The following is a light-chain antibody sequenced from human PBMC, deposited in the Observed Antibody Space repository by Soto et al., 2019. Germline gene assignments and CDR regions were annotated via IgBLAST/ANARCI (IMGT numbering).Light chain of an antibody. CDR2: SNN. CDR1: SSNIGSNT. Sequence: QSVLTQPPSASGTPGQRVTISCSGTSSNIGSNTVNWYQQLPGTAPKLLIYSNNQRPPGVPARFSGSKSSTSASLAISGLQFEDEADYYCAGWDDSLNGQVVFGGGTKVTVL. V-gene: IGLV1-44*01. CDR3: AGWDDSLNGQVV. J-gene: IGLJ2*01.